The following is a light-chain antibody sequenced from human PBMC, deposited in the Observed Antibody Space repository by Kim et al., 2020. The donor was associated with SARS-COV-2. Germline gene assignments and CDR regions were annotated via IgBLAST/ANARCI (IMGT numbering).Light chain of an antibody. CDR3: AAWDDSLSVV. J-gene: IGLJ2*01. CDR2: RNN. V-gene: IGLV1-47*01. Sequence: ELTQPPSASGTPGQRVTISCSGSSSNIGSNYVYWYQQLLGTAPKLLIYRNNQRPSGVPDRFSGSKSGTSASLAISGLRSEDEADYYCAAWDDSLSVVFGGGTQLTVL. CDR1: SSNIGSNY.